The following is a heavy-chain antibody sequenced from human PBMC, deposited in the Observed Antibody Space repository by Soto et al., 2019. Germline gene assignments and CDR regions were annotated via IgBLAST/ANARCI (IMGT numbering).Heavy chain of an antibody. CDR3: ARGQRFSDWFDP. D-gene: IGHD3-3*01. CDR1: GGSFSGYY. Sequence: PSETLSLTRAVYGGSFSGYYWSWIRQPPGKGLEWIGRIYSSGNTKYNPSLQSRVTMSLDTSNNQFSLRRTSVTAADTAVYYCARGQRFSDWFDPWGQGTLVTVSS. CDR2: IYSSGNT. J-gene: IGHJ5*02. V-gene: IGHV4-59*10.